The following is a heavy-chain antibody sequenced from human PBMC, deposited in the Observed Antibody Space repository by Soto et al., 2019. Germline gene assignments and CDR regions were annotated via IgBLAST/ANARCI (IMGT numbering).Heavy chain of an antibody. Sequence: ASVKVSFKASGYTFTSYAMHWVRQAPGQRLEWMGWINAGNGNTKYSQKFQGRVTITRDTSASTAYMELSSLRSEDTAVYYCARDQLDYYDSSGYYSAYNWFDPWDQGTLVTVSS. CDR2: INAGNGNT. CDR1: GYTFTSYA. D-gene: IGHD3-22*01. V-gene: IGHV1-3*01. CDR3: ARDQLDYYDSSGYYSAYNWFDP. J-gene: IGHJ5*02.